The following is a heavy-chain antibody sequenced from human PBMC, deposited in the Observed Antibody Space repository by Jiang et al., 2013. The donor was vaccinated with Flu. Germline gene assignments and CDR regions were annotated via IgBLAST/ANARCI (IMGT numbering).Heavy chain of an antibody. CDR3: ARRSVSTGNFDY. Sequence: QTLSLTCAISGDSVSSDSAAWNWVRQSPSRGLEWLGRTYYRSKWYNDSGVSVKSRITINPDTSKNQFSLQLTSVSPEDTAVYYCARRSVSTGNFDYWGQGTLVTVSS. CDR2: TYYRSKWYN. J-gene: IGHJ4*02. D-gene: IGHD3-10*01. V-gene: IGHV6-1*01. CDR1: GDSVSSDSAA.